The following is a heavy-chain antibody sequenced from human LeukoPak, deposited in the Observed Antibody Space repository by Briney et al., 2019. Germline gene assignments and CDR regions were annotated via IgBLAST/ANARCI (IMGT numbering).Heavy chain of an antibody. CDR2: INHSGST. CDR1: GGSFSGYY. J-gene: IGHJ4*02. CDR3: ARGGKGRLRWGLGDY. Sequence: PSETLSLTCAVYGGSFSGYYWSWIRQPPGKGLEWIGEINHSGSTNYNPSLKSRVTLSVDTSKNQFSLKLSSVTAADTAVYYCARGGKGRLRWGLGDYWGQGTLVTVSS. D-gene: IGHD5-12*01. V-gene: IGHV4-34*01.